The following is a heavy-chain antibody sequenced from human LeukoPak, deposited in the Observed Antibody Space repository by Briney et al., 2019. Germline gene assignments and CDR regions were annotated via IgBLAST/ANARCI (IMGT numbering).Heavy chain of an antibody. CDR3: ARKGPLTTAVTIRTNPFVY. CDR1: GRYISSSY. Sequence: PSETLSLACTVSGRYISSSYWSWIRQPPGKGLEWIGYIYYSGSTSYNPSLKSRVTISVDTSKNQFSLKPNSVTAADTAVYYCARKGPLTTAVTIRTNPFVYWGQGTLVTVSS. D-gene: IGHD4-11*01. CDR2: IYYSGST. V-gene: IGHV4-59*08. J-gene: IGHJ4*02.